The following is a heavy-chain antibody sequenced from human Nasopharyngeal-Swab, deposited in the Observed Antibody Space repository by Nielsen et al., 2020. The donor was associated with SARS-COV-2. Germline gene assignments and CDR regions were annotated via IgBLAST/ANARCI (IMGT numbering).Heavy chain of an antibody. Sequence: GESLKISCAASGFTFSDYYMSWNRQAPGKGLEWVSYISSSGSTIYYADSVKGRFTISRDNAKNSLYLQMNSLRAEDTAVYYCASEVGATTYDYWGQGTLVTVSS. CDR2: ISSSGSTI. V-gene: IGHV3-11*04. D-gene: IGHD1-26*01. CDR1: GFTFSDYY. J-gene: IGHJ4*02. CDR3: ASEVGATTYDY.